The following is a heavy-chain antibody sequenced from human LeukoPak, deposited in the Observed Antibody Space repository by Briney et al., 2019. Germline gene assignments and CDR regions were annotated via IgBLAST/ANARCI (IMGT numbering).Heavy chain of an antibody. Sequence: GGSLRLSCAVSGLTVSDVWMNWVRQSAGRGLEWVGRIKSKMAGGTADYAAPVKGRFTIPRDDSRNTVDLQMNGLTVEDTALYYCAWGGAQHYESWGQGTLVTVSS. D-gene: IGHD3-16*01. V-gene: IGHV3-15*07. J-gene: IGHJ1*01. CDR2: IKSKMAGGTA. CDR1: GLTVSDVW. CDR3: AWGGAQHYES.